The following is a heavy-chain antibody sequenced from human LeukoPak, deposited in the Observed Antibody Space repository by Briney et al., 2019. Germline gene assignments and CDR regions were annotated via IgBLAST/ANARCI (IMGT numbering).Heavy chain of an antibody. D-gene: IGHD6-13*01. J-gene: IGHJ3*01. CDR3: ARATIAAPDAFDV. CDR2: IYYSGTT. Sequence: SETLSLTCTVSGGSVSSGIYWSCLSQPPGKEREGIGYIYYSGTTNYSPSLKSRVTLSVDTSKNQFSLELRSVTAADTAVYYCARATIAAPDAFDVWGQGTLVTVSS. V-gene: IGHV4-61*01. CDR1: GGSVSSGIY.